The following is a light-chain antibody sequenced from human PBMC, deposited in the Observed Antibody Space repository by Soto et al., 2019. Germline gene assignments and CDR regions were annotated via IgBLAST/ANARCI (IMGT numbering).Light chain of an antibody. CDR2: GAS. V-gene: IGKV3-20*01. J-gene: IGKJ3*01. CDR3: QQYGSSRFT. CDR1: QSISSSY. Sequence: ELVLTQSPCTLSLSPGERATLSCRASQSISSSYLAWYQQKPGQAPRLLVYGASSRATGIPDRFSGSGSGTDFTLTISRLEPEDFAVYYCQQYGSSRFTFGPGTKVDIK.